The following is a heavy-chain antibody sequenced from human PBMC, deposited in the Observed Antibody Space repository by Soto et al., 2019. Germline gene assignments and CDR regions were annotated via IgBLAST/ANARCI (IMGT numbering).Heavy chain of an antibody. CDR1: GFTFSTSA. Sequence: QVQVVESGGGVVQPGGSLRLSCAASGFTFSTSAMHWVRQAPGKGLEWMAMISYGGNNKYYADSVKGRFTISRDISESTLYRQMNSLRTEDTAVYYCAREEFEAGRGHFGCWGQGTLVSVSS. CDR3: AREEFEAGRGHFGC. CDR2: ISYGGNNK. J-gene: IGHJ4*02. V-gene: IGHV3-30-3*01. D-gene: IGHD6-13*01.